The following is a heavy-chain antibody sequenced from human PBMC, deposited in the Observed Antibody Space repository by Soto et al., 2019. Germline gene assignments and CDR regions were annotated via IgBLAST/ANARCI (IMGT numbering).Heavy chain of an antibody. Sequence: QVQLVESGGGVVQPGRSLRLSCAASGFTFSSYGMHWVRQAPGKGLEWVAVISYDGSNKYYADSVKGRFTISRDNSKNTLYLQMNSLRAEDTAVYYCAKDNCISPSCYRLDNWFDPWGQGTLVTVSS. D-gene: IGHD2-2*01. CDR1: GFTFSSYG. J-gene: IGHJ5*02. V-gene: IGHV3-30*18. CDR3: AKDNCISPSCYRLDNWFDP. CDR2: ISYDGSNK.